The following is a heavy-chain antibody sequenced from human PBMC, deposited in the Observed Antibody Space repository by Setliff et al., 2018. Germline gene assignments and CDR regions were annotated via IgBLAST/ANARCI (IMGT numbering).Heavy chain of an antibody. CDR3: ARDVYLYDSSGYYYEMAQWYFDL. Sequence: SETLSLTCTVSGGSISSGSFYWSWIRQPAGKGLEWIGHIYTSGSTNYNPSLKTRITISVDTSKNQFSLKLSSVTAADTAVYYCARDVYLYDSSGYYYEMAQWYFDLWGRGTLVTVSS. CDR1: GGSISSGSFY. V-gene: IGHV4-61*09. CDR2: IYTSGST. D-gene: IGHD3-22*01. J-gene: IGHJ2*01.